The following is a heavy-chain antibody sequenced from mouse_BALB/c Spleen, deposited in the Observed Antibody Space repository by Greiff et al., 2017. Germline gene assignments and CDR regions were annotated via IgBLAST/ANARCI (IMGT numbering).Heavy chain of an antibody. D-gene: IGHD1-1*01. CDR1: GFTFSSYT. CDR3: ARDPGSRGYFDV. Sequence: EVMLVESGGGLVKPGGSLKLSCAASGFTFSSYTMSWVRQTPEKRLEWVATISSGGSYTYYPDSVKGRFTISRDNAKNTLYLEMSSLRSEDTAMYYCARDPGSRGYFDVWGAGTTVTVSS. V-gene: IGHV5-6-4*01. J-gene: IGHJ1*01. CDR2: ISSGGSYT.